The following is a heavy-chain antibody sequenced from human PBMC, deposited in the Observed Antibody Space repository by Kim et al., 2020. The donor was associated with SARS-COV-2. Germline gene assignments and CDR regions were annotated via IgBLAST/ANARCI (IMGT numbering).Heavy chain of an antibody. V-gene: IGHV4-59*13. CDR3: ARGGGYDSPVGVYFDY. J-gene: IGHJ4*02. CDR1: GGSISSYY. CDR2: IYYSGST. D-gene: IGHD5-12*01. Sequence: SETLSLTCTVSGGSISSYYWSWIRQPPGKGLEWIGYIYYSGSTNYNPSLKSRVTISVDTSKNQFSLKLSSVTAADTAVYYCARGGGYDSPVGVYFDYWGQGTLVTVSS.